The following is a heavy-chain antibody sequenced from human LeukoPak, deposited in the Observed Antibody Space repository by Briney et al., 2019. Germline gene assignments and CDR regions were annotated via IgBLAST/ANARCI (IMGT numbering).Heavy chain of an antibody. J-gene: IGHJ4*02. CDR3: ARGRYLTTLGGAAAGSLDS. CDR1: GGSFSGYY. CDR2: INPSRNT. D-gene: IGHD6-13*01. Sequence: PAETLSLTCAVLGGSFSGYYWNWIRQPPGKGLECIGQINPSRNTNYNPSLKSRVTISVDTSQKQFSLRLTSVTAADTAVYYCARGRYLTTLGGAAAGSLDSWGQGTLVTVSS. V-gene: IGHV4-34*01.